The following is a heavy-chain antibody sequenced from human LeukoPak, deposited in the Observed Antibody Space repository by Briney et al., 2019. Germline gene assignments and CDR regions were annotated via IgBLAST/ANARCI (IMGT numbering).Heavy chain of an antibody. CDR1: GGSISSYY. CDR3: ARRFREFDYYYYYYMDV. D-gene: IGHD3-10*01. J-gene: IGHJ6*03. CDR2: IYYSGST. V-gene: IGHV4-59*01. Sequence: SETLSLTCTVSGGSISSYYWSWIRQPPGKGLEWIGYIYYSGSTNYNPSLKSRVTISVDTSKNQFSPKLSSVTAADTAVYYCARRFREFDYYYYYYMDVWGKGTTVTVSS.